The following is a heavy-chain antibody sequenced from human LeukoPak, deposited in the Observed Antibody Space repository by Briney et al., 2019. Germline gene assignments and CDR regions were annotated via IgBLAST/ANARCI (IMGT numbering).Heavy chain of an antibody. Sequence: GGSLRLSCAASGFTFNTYSMNWVRQAPGKGLEWVSSISSSSGYIYYADSVKGRFTISRDNAKNSLYLQMNGLRAEDTAAYYCARPNFDYWGQGTLVTVSS. V-gene: IGHV3-21*01. CDR3: ARPNFDY. CDR2: ISSSSGYI. CDR1: GFTFNTYS. J-gene: IGHJ4*02.